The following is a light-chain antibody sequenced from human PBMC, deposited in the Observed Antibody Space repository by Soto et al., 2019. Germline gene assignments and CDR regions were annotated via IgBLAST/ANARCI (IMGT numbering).Light chain of an antibody. CDR2: DVS. CDR1: SSDVGGYNY. Sequence: QSALTQPASVSGSPGQSITISCTGTSSDVGGYNYVSWYQQHPGKAPKLMIYDVSNRPSGVSNRFSGSKSGNTASLTISGLQAEDGADYDCSSYTSSSTLVFGGGTKVPVL. J-gene: IGLJ2*01. CDR3: SSYTSSSTLV. V-gene: IGLV2-14*01.